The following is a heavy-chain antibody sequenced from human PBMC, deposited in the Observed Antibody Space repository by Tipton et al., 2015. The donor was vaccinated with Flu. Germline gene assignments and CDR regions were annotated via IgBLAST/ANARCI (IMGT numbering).Heavy chain of an antibody. V-gene: IGHV4-38-2*01. Sequence: TLSLTCVVSGYSINSDSFWGWIRQSPGRGLEWIGTVNANWDTYYNPSLKSRVTTSLDASRRQISLRLRAVTAADTAVHYCVGAPNYYFFDWWGQGILVTVSS. CDR3: VGAPNYYFFDW. CDR1: GYSINSDSF. D-gene: IGHD1-7*01. J-gene: IGHJ4*02. CDR2: VNANWDT.